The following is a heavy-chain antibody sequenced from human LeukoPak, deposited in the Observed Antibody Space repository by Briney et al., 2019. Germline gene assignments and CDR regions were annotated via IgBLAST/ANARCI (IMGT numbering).Heavy chain of an antibody. V-gene: IGHV4-30-2*01. Sequence: SQTLSLTCAVSGGSISSGGYSWSWIRQPPGKGLEWIGYIYHSGSTYYNPSLKSRVTISVDRSKNQFSLKLSSVTAADTAVYYCARGLEGGKGFDYWGQGTLVTVSS. J-gene: IGHJ4*02. D-gene: IGHD4-23*01. CDR1: GGSISSGGYS. CDR3: ARGLEGGKGFDY. CDR2: IYHSGST.